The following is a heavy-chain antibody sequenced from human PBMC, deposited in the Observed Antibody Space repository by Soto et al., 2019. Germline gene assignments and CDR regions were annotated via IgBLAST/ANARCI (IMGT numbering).Heavy chain of an antibody. J-gene: IGHJ3*02. Sequence: GESLKISCKGSGYIFTSYWISWVRQMPGKGLEWMGRIDPSDSYTNYSPSFQGHVTISADKSISTAYLQWSSLKASDTAMYYCARGVVVAVTTNPFDIWAQGKMVTVS. CDR3: ARGVVVAVTTNPFDI. D-gene: IGHD2-15*01. CDR2: IDPSDSYT. CDR1: GYIFTSYW. V-gene: IGHV5-10-1*01.